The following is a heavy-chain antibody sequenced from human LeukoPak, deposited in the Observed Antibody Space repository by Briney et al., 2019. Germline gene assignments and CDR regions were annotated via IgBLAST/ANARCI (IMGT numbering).Heavy chain of an antibody. V-gene: IGHV3-7*04. CDR2: IKQDGSEK. CDR3: ARDAEMATPGIDY. D-gene: IGHD5-24*01. J-gene: IGHJ4*02. CDR1: GGSFSGYY. Sequence: PSETLSLTCAVYGGSFSGYYWSWVRQAPGKGLEWVANIKQDGSEKYYVDSVKGRFTISRDNAKKSLHLQMNSLRAEDTAVYYCARDAEMATPGIDYWGQGTLVTVSS.